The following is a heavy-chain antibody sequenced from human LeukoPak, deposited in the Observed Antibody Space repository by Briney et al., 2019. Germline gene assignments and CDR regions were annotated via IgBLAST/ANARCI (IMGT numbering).Heavy chain of an antibody. CDR1: GGSISSSSYY. D-gene: IGHD6-19*01. CDR3: ARAGMAVDWFDP. CDR2: IYYSGST. V-gene: IGHV4-61*05. J-gene: IGHJ5*02. Sequence: SETLSLTCTVSGGSISSSSYYWSWIRQPPGKGLEWIGYIYYSGSTNYNPSLKSRVTISVDTSKNQFSLKLSSVTAADTAVYYCARAGMAVDWFDPWGQGTLVTVSS.